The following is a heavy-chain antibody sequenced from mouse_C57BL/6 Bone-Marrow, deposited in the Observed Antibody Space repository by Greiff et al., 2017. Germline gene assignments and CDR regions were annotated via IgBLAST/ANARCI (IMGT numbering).Heavy chain of an antibody. Sequence: VQLQESGPGLVQPSQSLSITCTVSGFSLTSYGVHWVRQSPGKGLEWLGVIWSGGSTDYNAAFISRLSISQDNSKSQVFFKMNSLQADDTAIYYCARKITTVVRDWYFDVWGTGTTVTVSS. J-gene: IGHJ1*03. CDR2: IWSGGST. D-gene: IGHD1-1*01. CDR3: ARKITTVVRDWYFDV. V-gene: IGHV2-2*01. CDR1: GFSLTSYG.